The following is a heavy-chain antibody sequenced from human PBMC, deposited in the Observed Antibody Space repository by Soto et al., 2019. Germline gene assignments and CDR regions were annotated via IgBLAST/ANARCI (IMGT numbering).Heavy chain of an antibody. CDR3: ARHSNRNYGLYYFDY. D-gene: IGHD4-4*01. V-gene: IGHV4-59*08. CDR1: GGSGSSYY. J-gene: IGHJ4*02. CDR2: IYYSGST. Sequence: LETLPLTCTVSGGSGSSYYWSWIRQSTGKGLEWIGFIYYSGSTKYKPSLKSRVTISVDTSKNQFSLKVSSATAADTAVYYCARHSNRNYGLYYFDYWGLGALVTVSS.